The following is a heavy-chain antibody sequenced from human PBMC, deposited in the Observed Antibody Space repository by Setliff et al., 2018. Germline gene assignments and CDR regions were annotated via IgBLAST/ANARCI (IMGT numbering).Heavy chain of an antibody. D-gene: IGHD2-21*01. CDR1: GYTFTGHY. V-gene: IGHV1-2*02. J-gene: IGHJ4*02. CDR2: INPRTGVT. Sequence: ASVKVSCKASGYTFTGHYIHWVRQAPGQGLEWMGWINPRTGVTNYAQKFKGRVTMTRDTSINTAYMGLSTLTSDDTAVYYCARSRAPSVVLAADFDFWGQGTPVTVSS. CDR3: ARSRAPSVVLAADFDF.